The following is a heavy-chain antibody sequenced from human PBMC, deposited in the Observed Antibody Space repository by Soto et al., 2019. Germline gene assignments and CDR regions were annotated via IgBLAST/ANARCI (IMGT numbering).Heavy chain of an antibody. CDR1: GFTFSSYA. CDR3: ARRGSGSYYDY. J-gene: IGHJ4*02. CDR2: ISGSGGST. Sequence: EVPLLESGGGLVQPGGSLGLSCAASGFTFSSYAMRWVRQAPVKGLEWVSAISGSGGSTYYADSVKGRFTISRDNSKNTLYLQMNSLRAEDTAVYYCARRGSGSYYDYWGQGTLVTVSS. V-gene: IGHV3-23*01. D-gene: IGHD1-26*01.